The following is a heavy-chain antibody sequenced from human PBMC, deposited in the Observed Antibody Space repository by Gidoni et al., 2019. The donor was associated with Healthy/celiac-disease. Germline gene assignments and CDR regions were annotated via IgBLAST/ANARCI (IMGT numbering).Heavy chain of an antibody. CDR2: ISYDGSNK. J-gene: IGHJ4*02. D-gene: IGHD1-26*01. CDR1: GFTFSSYG. Sequence: QVQLVESGGGVVQPGRSLRLSCAASGFTFSSYGMHWVRQAPGKGLEWVAVISYDGSNKYYADSVKGRFTISRDNSKNTLYLQMNSLRAEDTAVYYCANLRLDSATVGATLLDYWGQGTLVTVSS. V-gene: IGHV3-30*18. CDR3: ANLRLDSATVGATLLDY.